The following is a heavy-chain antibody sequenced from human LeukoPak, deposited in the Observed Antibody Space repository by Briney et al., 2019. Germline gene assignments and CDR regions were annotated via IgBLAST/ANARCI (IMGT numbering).Heavy chain of an antibody. CDR2: ISSSGSTI. CDR1: GFTFSDYY. CDR3: ARDFAGLDY. V-gene: IGHV3-11*01. Sequence: GGSLRLSCAASGFTFSDYYMSWIRQALGKGLEWGSYISSSGSTIYYAESVKGRVTISRENAKKSLYLQMNSLRAEDTAVYYCARDFAGLDYWGQGTLVTVSS. J-gene: IGHJ4*02.